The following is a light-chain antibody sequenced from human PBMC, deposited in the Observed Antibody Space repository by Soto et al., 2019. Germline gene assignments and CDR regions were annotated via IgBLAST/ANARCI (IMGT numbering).Light chain of an antibody. Sequence: QSALAQPPPASGSPGQSVTISCTGTSSDVGAYNYVSWYQQHPGKAPKLMIYEVSKRPSGVPDRFSGSKSGNTASLTVSGLQAEDEADYYCSSYAGTYTLYFFGTGTKVTVL. CDR2: EVS. CDR1: SSDVGAYNY. V-gene: IGLV2-8*01. CDR3: SSYAGTYTLYF. J-gene: IGLJ1*01.